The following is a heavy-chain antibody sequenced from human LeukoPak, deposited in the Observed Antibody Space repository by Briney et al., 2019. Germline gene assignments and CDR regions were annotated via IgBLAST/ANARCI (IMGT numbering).Heavy chain of an antibody. D-gene: IGHD6-13*01. J-gene: IGHJ3*02. CDR2: ISNSGSTI. CDR1: GFSFNFYE. V-gene: IGHV3-48*03. Sequence: GGSLRLSCAASGFSFNFYEMKWVRQAPGKGLEWVSYISNSGSTIYYADSVKGRFTISRDNAKNSLYLQMNSLRAEDTGVYYCAKVAGNSSSWYAFHIWGQGTMVTVSS. CDR3: AKVAGNSSSWYAFHI.